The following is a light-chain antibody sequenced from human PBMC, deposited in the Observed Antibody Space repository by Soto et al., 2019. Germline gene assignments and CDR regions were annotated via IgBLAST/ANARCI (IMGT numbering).Light chain of an antibody. V-gene: IGKV1-39*01. J-gene: IGKJ2*01. CDR2: AAS. Sequence: DIQMTQSPSSLSAYAGDRVTITCRASQSIKTYVNWYQQEPGKAPRLLIYAASTLQRGVPSRFSGGGFGTDFILTISGLQPEDVATYYCQQFYRPPRYTFGQGTKVEIK. CDR3: QQFYRPPRYT. CDR1: QSIKTY.